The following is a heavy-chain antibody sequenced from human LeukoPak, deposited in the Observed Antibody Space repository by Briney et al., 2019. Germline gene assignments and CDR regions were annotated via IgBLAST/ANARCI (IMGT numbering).Heavy chain of an antibody. CDR2: ISAYNGNT. V-gene: IGHV1-18*01. CDR1: GYTFTSYG. Sequence: GASVKVSCKASGYTFTSYGISSGRQAPGQGLEGMGWISAYNGNTNYAQKLQGRVTMTTDTSTSTAYMALRSLRSDDTAVYYCARDRITMIVGAPPALDIWGQGTLVTVSS. J-gene: IGHJ3*02. CDR3: ARDRITMIVGAPPALDI. D-gene: IGHD3-22*01.